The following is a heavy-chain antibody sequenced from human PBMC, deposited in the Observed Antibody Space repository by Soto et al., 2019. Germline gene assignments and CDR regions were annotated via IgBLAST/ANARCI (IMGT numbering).Heavy chain of an antibody. V-gene: IGHV3-30-3*01. Sequence: QVQLVESGGGVVQPGKSLRLSCAASGFTFSDYTINWVRKAPGKGLEWVALISSDGSNKYYADSVKGRFTISRDTSRNTLYLQRNSLRAEDTAVYYCARDRKTYYDFWSGYLTGYWGQGTLVTVSS. CDR2: ISSDGSNK. J-gene: IGHJ4*02. CDR1: GFTFSDYT. CDR3: ARDRKTYYDFWSGYLTGY. D-gene: IGHD3-3*01.